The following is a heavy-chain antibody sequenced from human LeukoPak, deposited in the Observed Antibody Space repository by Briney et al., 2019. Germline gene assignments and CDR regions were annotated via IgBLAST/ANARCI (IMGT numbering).Heavy chain of an antibody. V-gene: IGHV1-46*01. CDR3: ARGSLTAGSFDY. J-gene: IGHJ4*02. Sequence: ASVTVSFTSAGYTFTNYYMHWVRQAPGQGLEWMGMVNLSGGSTSYAPKFQGRVTMTRDTSTSTVYKELSSLRSEDTAVYYCARGSLTAGSFDYWGLGTPVTVSS. CDR1: GYTFTNYY. CDR2: VNLSGGST. D-gene: IGHD2-21*02.